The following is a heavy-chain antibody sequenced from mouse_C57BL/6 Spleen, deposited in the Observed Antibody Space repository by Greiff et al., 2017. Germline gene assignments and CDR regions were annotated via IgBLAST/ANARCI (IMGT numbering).Heavy chain of an antibody. V-gene: IGHV1-55*01. J-gene: IGHJ4*01. Sequence: QVQLQQPGAELVKPGASVKMSCKASGYTFTSYWITWVKQRPGQGLEWIGDIYPGSGSTNYNEKFKSKATLTVDTSSSTAYMQRSSLTSEDSAVYYCARGSYYGYDDAMDYWGQGTSVTVSS. CDR1: GYTFTSYW. CDR3: ARGSYYGYDDAMDY. D-gene: IGHD2-2*01. CDR2: IYPGSGST.